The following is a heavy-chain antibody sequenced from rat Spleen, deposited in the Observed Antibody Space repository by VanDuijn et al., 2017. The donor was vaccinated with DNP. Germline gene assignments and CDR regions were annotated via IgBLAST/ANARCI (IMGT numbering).Heavy chain of an antibody. CDR3: ATQFASGSFDY. D-gene: IGHD4-3*01. CDR2: ISYDGDTT. Sequence: EVQLVESGGGLVQPGRSLKLSCVVSGFTFNNYWMTWIRQAPAKGLEWVATISYDGDTTYYRDSVKGRFTISRDNAKSTLYLQVDSLRSEDTATYYCATQFASGSFDYWGQGVMVTVSS. J-gene: IGHJ2*01. CDR1: GFTFNNYW. V-gene: IGHV5-31*01.